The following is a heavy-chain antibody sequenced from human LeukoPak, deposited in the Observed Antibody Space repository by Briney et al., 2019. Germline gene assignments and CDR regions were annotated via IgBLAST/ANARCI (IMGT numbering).Heavy chain of an antibody. V-gene: IGHV3-21*01. CDR2: ISSSSNYI. D-gene: IGHD3-3*01. CDR3: AREFRGVGAFDI. CDR1: GFAFSSHS. J-gene: IGHJ3*02. Sequence: PGGSLRLSCAASGFAFSSHSMNWVRQAPGKGLEWVSSISSSSNYIYYADSVKGRFTISRDNAKNSLYLQMNSLSAEDTAVYYCAREFRGVGAFDIWGQGTMVTVSS.